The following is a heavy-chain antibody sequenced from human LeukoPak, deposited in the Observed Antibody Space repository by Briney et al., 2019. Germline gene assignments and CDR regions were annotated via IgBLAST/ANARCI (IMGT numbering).Heavy chain of an antibody. CDR1: GGSISSYY. D-gene: IGHD3-3*01. J-gene: IGHJ5*02. V-gene: IGHV4-59*12. CDR3: AREAITIFGVVRTQTTYGPHRFDP. CDR2: ISYSGST. Sequence: SETLSLTCTVSGGSISSYYRSWIRQPPGKGLEWIGYISYSGSTNYNPSLKSRVTISVDTSKNQFSLKLNSVTAADAAVYYCAREAITIFGVVRTQTTYGPHRFDPWGQGTLVTVSS.